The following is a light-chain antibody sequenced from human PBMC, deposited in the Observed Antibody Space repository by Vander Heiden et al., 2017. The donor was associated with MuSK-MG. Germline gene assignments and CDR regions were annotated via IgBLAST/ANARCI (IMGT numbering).Light chain of an antibody. CDR1: QSVSSY. V-gene: IGKV3-11*01. J-gene: IGKJ4*01. CDR2: DAS. CDR3: QQRSNWPPFT. Sequence: EIVFTQSPATLSLSPGERATLSCRASQSVSSYLAWYQQKPGQAPRLLIYDASNRATGIPARFSGSGSGTDFTLTISSLEPEDVAVYYCQQRSNWPPFTFGGGTKVEIK.